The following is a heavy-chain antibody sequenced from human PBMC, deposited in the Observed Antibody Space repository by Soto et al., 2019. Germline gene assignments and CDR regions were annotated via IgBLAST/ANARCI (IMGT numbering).Heavy chain of an antibody. V-gene: IGHV5-51*01. D-gene: IGHD1-26*01. CDR1: GYTFTRHW. Sequence: GESLKISCKGSGYTFTRHWIGWVRQMPGKGLEWLGIIYPGDSDTRYSSSFQGQVTFSADKSISTAYLQWSSLKASDTAMYYCVRVGLVGPTSLSNAWFDPWGQRTLVTVSS. CDR3: VRVGLVGPTSLSNAWFDP. CDR2: IYPGDSDT. J-gene: IGHJ5*02.